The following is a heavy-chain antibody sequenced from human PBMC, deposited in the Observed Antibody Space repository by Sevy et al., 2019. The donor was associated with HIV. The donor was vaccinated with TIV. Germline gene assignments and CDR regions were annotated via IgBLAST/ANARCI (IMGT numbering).Heavy chain of an antibody. CDR1: GLGFSSYA. CDR2: ISYDGSNQ. CDR3: ARFPPERAFDI. Sequence: GSLRLSCAASGLGFSSYAMHWVRQAPDKGLEWVAVISYDGSNQDYADSVKGRFTISRDNSKNTLYLQMNSLRVEDTAVYYCARFPPERAFDIWGQWTMVTVSS. J-gene: IGHJ3*02. V-gene: IGHV3-30*04.